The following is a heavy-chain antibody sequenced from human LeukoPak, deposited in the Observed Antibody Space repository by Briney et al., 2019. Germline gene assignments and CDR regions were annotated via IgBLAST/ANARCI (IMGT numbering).Heavy chain of an antibody. Sequence: PGGSLRLSCAASGFTFSSYGMHWVRQAPGKGLEWVAFIRFDGNNKDLAGTVKGRFNISRDNSKNMVYLQMNSLRDEDTAVYYCTRDKFAWGSGSYSDYWGQGTLVTVSS. D-gene: IGHD1-26*01. CDR3: TRDKFAWGSGSYSDY. V-gene: IGHV3-30*02. CDR2: IRFDGNNK. J-gene: IGHJ4*02. CDR1: GFTFSSYG.